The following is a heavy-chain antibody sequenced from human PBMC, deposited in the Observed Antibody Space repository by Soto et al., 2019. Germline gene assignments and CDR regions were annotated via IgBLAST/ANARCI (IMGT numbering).Heavy chain of an antibody. CDR2: ISYDGSNK. CDR3: AHPPAAQYYYGIHV. Sequence: QVQLVESGGGVVQPGRSLRLSCAASGFTFSNYGMHWVRQAPGKGLEWVAVISYDGSNKYHADSVKGRFTIARDNSKNAPYLQMNTMRAEATAVSYCAHPPAAQYYYGIHVWAQGTTVTVSS. V-gene: IGHV3-30*03. J-gene: IGHJ6*02. D-gene: IGHD2-2*01. CDR1: GFTFSNYG.